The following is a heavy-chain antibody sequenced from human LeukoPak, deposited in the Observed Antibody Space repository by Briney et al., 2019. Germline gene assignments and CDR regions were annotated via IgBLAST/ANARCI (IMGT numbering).Heavy chain of an antibody. CDR3: AGVNEYRGDLDY. CDR1: GYSISSGYY. J-gene: IGHJ4*02. Sequence: SETLSLTCSVSGYSISSGYYWGWIRQPPGKGLEWIGNIYHGGSTYYNPSLKSRATVSAETSKNQFSLELTSVTAADTAVYYCAGVNEYRGDLDYWGQGTLVTVSS. D-gene: IGHD1-26*01. CDR2: IYHGGST. V-gene: IGHV4-38-2*02.